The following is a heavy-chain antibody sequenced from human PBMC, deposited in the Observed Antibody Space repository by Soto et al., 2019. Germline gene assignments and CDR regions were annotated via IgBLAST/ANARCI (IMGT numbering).Heavy chain of an antibody. CDR2: ISSTTNYI. V-gene: IGHV3-21*01. Sequence: PGGSLRLSCAASGFTFTRYSMNWVRQAPGKGLEWVSSISSTTNYIYYADSMKGRFTVSRDNAKNSVYLEMNSLSAEDTAVYYCARESEDLTSNFDYWGQGALVTVSS. CDR3: ARESEDLTSNFDY. J-gene: IGHJ4*02. CDR1: GFTFTRYS.